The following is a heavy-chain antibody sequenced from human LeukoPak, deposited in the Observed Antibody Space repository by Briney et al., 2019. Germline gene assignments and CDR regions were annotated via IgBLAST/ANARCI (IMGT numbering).Heavy chain of an antibody. CDR2: ISGSGGRT. J-gene: IGHJ4*02. V-gene: IGHV3-23*01. Sequence: HPGGSLRLSCAASGFTFSNFAMSWVRQAPGKGLEWVSAISGSGGRTNYANSVKGRFTISRDNSKNTLYLQMNSLRAEDTAVYYCAKDQAYYGHRSGIDYWGQGTLVTVSS. CDR3: AKDQAYYGHRSGIDY. D-gene: IGHD3-10*01. CDR1: GFTFSNFA.